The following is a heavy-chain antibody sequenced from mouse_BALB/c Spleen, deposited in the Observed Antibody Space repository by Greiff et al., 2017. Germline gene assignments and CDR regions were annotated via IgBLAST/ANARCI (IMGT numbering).Heavy chain of an antibody. Sequence: VKLQQSGAELARPGASVKLSCKASGYTFTDYYINWVKQRPGQGLEWIGYINPSTGYTEYNQKFKDKATLTADKSSSTAYMQLSSLTSEDSAVYYCARSGTGTTFDYWGQGTTLTVSS. D-gene: IGHD4-1*01. V-gene: IGHV1-4*01. CDR1: GYTFTDYY. CDR3: ARSGTGTTFDY. J-gene: IGHJ2*01. CDR2: INPSTGYT.